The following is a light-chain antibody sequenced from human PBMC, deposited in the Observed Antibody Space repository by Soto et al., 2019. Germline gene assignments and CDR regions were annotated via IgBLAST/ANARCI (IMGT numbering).Light chain of an antibody. Sequence: QPVLTQSPSASASLGASVKLTYTLSSGHSSYAIAWHQQQPGKGPRYLMKLNSDGSHSKGDGIPDRFSGSSSGAERYLTISSLQSEDEADYYCQTWGTGPWVFGGGTKLTVL. J-gene: IGLJ3*02. CDR2: LNSDGSH. CDR1: SGHSSYA. V-gene: IGLV4-69*01. CDR3: QTWGTGPWV.